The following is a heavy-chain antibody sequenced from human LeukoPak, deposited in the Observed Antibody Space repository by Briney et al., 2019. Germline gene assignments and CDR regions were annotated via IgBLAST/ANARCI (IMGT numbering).Heavy chain of an antibody. CDR1: GGSISSSSYY. Sequence: SETLSLTCTVSGGSISSSSYYWGWIRQPPGKGLEWIGSIYYSGSTYYNPSLKSRVTISVDTSKNQFSLKLSSVTAADTAVYYCARFSGSYYTAGDYWGQGTLVTVSP. J-gene: IGHJ4*02. V-gene: IGHV4-39*01. CDR2: IYYSGST. CDR3: ARFSGSYYTAGDY. D-gene: IGHD3-10*01.